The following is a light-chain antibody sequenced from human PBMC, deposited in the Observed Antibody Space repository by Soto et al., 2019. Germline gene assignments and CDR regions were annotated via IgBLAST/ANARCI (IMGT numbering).Light chain of an antibody. J-gene: IGLJ1*01. Sequence: QPVLTQPASVSGSPGQSITISCTGTSSDVGSYNLVSWYQQHPGKAPKPMIYGGSKRPSGVSNRFSGSKSGNTASLTISGLQAEDEADYYCCSYAGSSTWVFGTGTKLTVL. CDR3: CSYAGSSTWV. CDR1: SSDVGSYNL. CDR2: GGS. V-gene: IGLV2-23*01.